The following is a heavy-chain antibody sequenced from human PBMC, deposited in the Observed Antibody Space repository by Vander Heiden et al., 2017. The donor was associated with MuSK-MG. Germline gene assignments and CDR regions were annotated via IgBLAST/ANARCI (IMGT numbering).Heavy chain of an antibody. CDR2: IIPIFGTA. CDR3: ASRDGTTVTPGAFDI. J-gene: IGHJ3*02. V-gene: IGHV1-69*06. Sequence: QVQLVQSGAEVTKPGSSVKVSCKASGDTFSSYAISWVRQAPGQGLEWMGGIIPIFGTANYAQKCQGRVTITADKSTSTAYMVLSSLRSEETAVYYCASRDGTTVTPGAFDIWGQGTMVTVSS. CDR1: GDTFSSYA. D-gene: IGHD4-17*01.